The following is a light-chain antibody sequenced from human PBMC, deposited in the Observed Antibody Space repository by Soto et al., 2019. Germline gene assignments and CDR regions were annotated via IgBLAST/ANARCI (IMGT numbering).Light chain of an antibody. CDR1: QSGSSN. Sequence: EIVMTQSPATLSVSPGERATLSCRASQSGSSNLAWYQQKPGQAPRLLIYGASTRATGIPARFSGSGYGTEFTLTISSLQSEEFAVYYCQQYNNWLFTFGPGTKVDMK. J-gene: IGKJ3*01. CDR3: QQYNNWLFT. V-gene: IGKV3-15*01. CDR2: GAS.